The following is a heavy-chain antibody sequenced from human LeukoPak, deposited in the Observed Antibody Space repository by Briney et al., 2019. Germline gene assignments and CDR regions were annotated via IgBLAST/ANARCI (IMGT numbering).Heavy chain of an antibody. J-gene: IGHJ3*02. CDR2: ISSSSSTI. CDR1: GFTFSSYS. Sequence: GGSLRLSCAASGFTFSSYSMNWVRQAPGKGLEWVSYISSSSSTIYYADSVKGRFTISRDNAKNSLYLQMNSLRAEDTAVYYCARDMEPSGTYSRGPFNIWGQGTMVTVSS. CDR3: ARDMEPSGTYSRGPFNI. D-gene: IGHD1-26*01. V-gene: IGHV3-48*04.